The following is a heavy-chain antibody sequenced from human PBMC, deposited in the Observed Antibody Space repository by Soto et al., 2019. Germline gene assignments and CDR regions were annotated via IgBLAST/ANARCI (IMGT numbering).Heavy chain of an antibody. CDR2: ISSSSSYI. D-gene: IGHD5-12*01. V-gene: IGHV3-21*01. J-gene: IGHJ3*02. CDR3: ARRRDGYNPGAFDI. Sequence: EVQLVESGGGLVKPGGSLRLSCAASGFTFSSYSMNWVRQATGKGLEWVSSISSSSSYIYYADSVKGRFTISRDNAKNSLYLQMNSLRSEDTAVYYCARRRDGYNPGAFDIWGQGFMVTVSS. CDR1: GFTFSSYS.